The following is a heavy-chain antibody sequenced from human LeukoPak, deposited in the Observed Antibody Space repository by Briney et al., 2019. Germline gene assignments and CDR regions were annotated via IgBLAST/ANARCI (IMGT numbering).Heavy chain of an antibody. CDR2: ISRSGSTI. J-gene: IGHJ4*02. CDR1: GFSFSSYS. V-gene: IGHV3-48*02. D-gene: IGHD6-13*01. Sequence: GGSLRLSCAASGFSFSSYSMNWVRQAPGKGLEWLSYISRSGSTIYYADSVKGRLTISRDNAKNSLYLQMNSLRDEDTAVYYCVRRVPNNSSWCELFDYWGQGTLVSVST. CDR3: VRRVPNNSSWCELFDY.